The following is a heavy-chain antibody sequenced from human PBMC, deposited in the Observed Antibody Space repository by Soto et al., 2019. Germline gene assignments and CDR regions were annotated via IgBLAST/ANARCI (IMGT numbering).Heavy chain of an antibody. CDR2: ISSSSSYI. J-gene: IGHJ3*02. V-gene: IGHV3-21*01. Sequence: EVQLVESGGGLVKPGGSLRLSCAASGFTFSSYSMNWVRQAPGKGLEWVSSISSSSSYIYYADSVKGRFTISRDNAKNSLYLQMNSLRAEDKAVYYCASLMVVVIANDAFDIWGQGTMVTVSS. CDR1: GFTFSSYS. CDR3: ASLMVVVIANDAFDI. D-gene: IGHD2-21*01.